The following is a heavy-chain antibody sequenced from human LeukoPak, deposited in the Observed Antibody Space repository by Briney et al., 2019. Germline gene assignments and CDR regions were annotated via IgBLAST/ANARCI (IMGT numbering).Heavy chain of an antibody. J-gene: IGHJ4*02. CDR2: ISYDGSNK. Sequence: PGGSLRLSCAASGFTFSDYPMHWVRQAPGKGLEWVAVISYDGSNKYYPDSVKGRFTVSRDNSKNTLYLQMNSLRTEDTAVYYCARQQYDWNDGPFDYWGQGTLVTVSS. CDR1: GFTFSDYP. V-gene: IGHV3-30-3*01. CDR3: ARQQYDWNDGPFDY. D-gene: IGHD1-1*01.